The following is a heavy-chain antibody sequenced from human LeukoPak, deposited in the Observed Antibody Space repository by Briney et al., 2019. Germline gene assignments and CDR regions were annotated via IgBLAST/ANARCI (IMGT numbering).Heavy chain of an antibody. Sequence: GGSLRLSCAASGFTVSSNYMSWVRQAPGKGLEWVSVIYSGGTTYYADSVKGRFTISRDDSKNTLYLQMNSLRAEDTAVYYCVRATYSSGWSLNYYFDYWGQGTLVAVSS. J-gene: IGHJ4*02. CDR1: GFTVSSNY. CDR2: IYSGGTT. V-gene: IGHV3-53*01. CDR3: VRATYSSGWSLNYYFDY. D-gene: IGHD6-19*01.